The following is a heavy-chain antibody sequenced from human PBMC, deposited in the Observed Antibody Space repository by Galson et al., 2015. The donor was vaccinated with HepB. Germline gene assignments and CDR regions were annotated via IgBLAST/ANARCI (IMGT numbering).Heavy chain of an antibody. J-gene: IGHJ3*02. Sequence: SLRLSCAASGFSFSGYAMNWVRQAPGEGLEWVTSMSSTGSYIYYADSVKGRFIISRDNTRDSLFLRMNSLRAEDTAVYYCARDRRGGPAFDIWGQGTMVTVSS. CDR1: GFSFSGYA. D-gene: IGHD3-16*01. CDR2: MSSTGSYI. V-gene: IGHV3-21*01. CDR3: ARDRRGGPAFDI.